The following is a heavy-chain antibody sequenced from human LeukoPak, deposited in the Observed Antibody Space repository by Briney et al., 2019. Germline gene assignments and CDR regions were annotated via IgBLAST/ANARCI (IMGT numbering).Heavy chain of an antibody. CDR1: GFTFRNYA. J-gene: IGHJ4*02. CDR2: IWYDGSDK. Sequence: GGSLRLSCAASGFTFRNYAMHWVRQAPGKGLEWVAVIWYDGSDKYYADSVKGRFTTSRDKSKNTLYLQMNSLKTEDTAVYYCTTDLDPAYFDYWGQGTLVTVSS. V-gene: IGHV3-33*01. CDR3: TTDLDPAYFDY.